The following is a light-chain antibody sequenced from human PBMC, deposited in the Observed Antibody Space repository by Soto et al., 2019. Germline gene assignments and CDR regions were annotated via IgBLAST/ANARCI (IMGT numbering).Light chain of an antibody. CDR1: QSVGSY. CDR3: HHRSNWPYT. V-gene: IGKV3-11*01. Sequence: EIVLTQSPATLSLSPGDRATLSCRASQSVGSYLVWFQQKPGQAPRLLIYDASNRANGIPVRFSGSGSGTDFTLSISRLEPEDFAVYYCHHRSNWPYTFGQGTKLEIK. J-gene: IGKJ2*01. CDR2: DAS.